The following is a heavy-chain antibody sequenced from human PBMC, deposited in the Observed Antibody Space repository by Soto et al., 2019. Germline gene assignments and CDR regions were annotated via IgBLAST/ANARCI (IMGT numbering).Heavy chain of an antibody. CDR2: ISTSGTT. V-gene: IGHV4-4*07. CDR1: GASISSYF. CDR3: VKEAELWPLDD. J-gene: IGHJ4*02. Sequence: PSETLSLTCTVSGASISSYFWTWIRQPAGKGLDWIGRISTSGTTNYNPSLKSRFTISRDNSKNTLYLQMSSLRAEDTAVYYCVKEAELWPLDDWGQGTLVTVSS. D-gene: IGHD5-18*01.